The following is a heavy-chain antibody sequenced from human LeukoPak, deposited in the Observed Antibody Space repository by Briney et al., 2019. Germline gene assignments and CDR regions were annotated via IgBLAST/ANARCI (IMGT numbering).Heavy chain of an antibody. CDR3: ARWAVAAYDAFDI. J-gene: IGHJ3*02. V-gene: IGHV1-18*01. CDR2: ISAYYGNT. CDR1: GYTFTSYG. Sequence: ASVKVSCKASGYTFTSYGISWVRQAPGQGLEWWGWISAYYGNTNYAQKLQGRVTMTTDTSTSTAYMELRSLRSDDTAVYYCARWAVAAYDAFDIWGQGTMVTVSS. D-gene: IGHD6-19*01.